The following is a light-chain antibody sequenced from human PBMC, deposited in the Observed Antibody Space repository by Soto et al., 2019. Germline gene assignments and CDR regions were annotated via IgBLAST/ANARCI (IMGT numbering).Light chain of an antibody. V-gene: IGKV1-5*03. J-gene: IGKJ1*01. CDR2: KAS. Sequence: DIQMTQSPSSLSASVGDRVTITCRASQSLSSWLAWYQQSPGKAPKLLIYKASSLESGVPSRFSGSGSGTEFTLTISSLQPDDFAAYYCQQYNSYPWTFGQGTKVDIK. CDR3: QQYNSYPWT. CDR1: QSLSSW.